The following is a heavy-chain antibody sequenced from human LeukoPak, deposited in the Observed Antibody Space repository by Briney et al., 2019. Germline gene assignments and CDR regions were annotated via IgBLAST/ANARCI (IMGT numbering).Heavy chain of an antibody. CDR1: GGSISSSSYY. CDR3: ARDLTTGRLGSDY. Sequence: KPSETLSLTCTVSGGSISSSSYYWGWIRQPPGKGLEWIGSIYDSGSTYYNPSLKSRVTISIATSKNQFSLKLRSVTAADTAVYYCARDLTTGRLGSDYWGQGTLVTVSS. D-gene: IGHD7-27*01. J-gene: IGHJ4*02. CDR2: IYDSGST. V-gene: IGHV4-39*07.